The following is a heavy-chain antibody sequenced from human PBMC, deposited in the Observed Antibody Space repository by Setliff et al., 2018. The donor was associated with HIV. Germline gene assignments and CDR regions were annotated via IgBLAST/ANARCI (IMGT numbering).Heavy chain of an antibody. CDR2: INHSGRT. Sequence: TSETLSLTCAVYGGSFSDNYWSWIRQSPGKGLEWIGEINHSGRTKYSPSLRSRVSISVDTSRNQFSLKLSSVTAADTAVYYCARVVTMVRGAYYFDYWGQGTLVTVSS. CDR1: GGSFSDNY. CDR3: ARVVTMVRGAYYFDY. V-gene: IGHV4-34*01. D-gene: IGHD3-10*01. J-gene: IGHJ4*02.